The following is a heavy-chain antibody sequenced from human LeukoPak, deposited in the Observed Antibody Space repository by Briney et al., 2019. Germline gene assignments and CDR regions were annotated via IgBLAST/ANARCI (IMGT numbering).Heavy chain of an antibody. CDR2: INPSGGST. Sequence: GASVKVSCKASGYTFTSYYMHWVRQAPGQGLEWMGIINPSGGSTSYAQKFQGRVTMTRDTSTSTVYMELSSLRSEDTAVYYCARDHCTGGVCYQYYFDYWGQGTLVTVSS. V-gene: IGHV1-46*01. D-gene: IGHD2-8*02. J-gene: IGHJ4*02. CDR1: GYTFTSYY. CDR3: ARDHCTGGVCYQYYFDY.